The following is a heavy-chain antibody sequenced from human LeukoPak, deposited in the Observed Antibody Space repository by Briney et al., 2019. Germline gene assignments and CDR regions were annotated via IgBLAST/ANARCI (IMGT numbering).Heavy chain of an antibody. CDR2: IYYSGST. J-gene: IGHJ5*02. V-gene: IGHV4-59*01. Sequence: SETLSLTCTVSGGSISSYYWSWLRQPPGKALEWIGYIYYSGSTNYNPALKSRVSISVDTSKNQFSLKLSSVTAADTAVYYCARYVDTAMVTPYWFDPWGQGTLVTVSS. CDR3: ARYVDTAMVTPYWFDP. D-gene: IGHD5-18*01. CDR1: GGSISSYY.